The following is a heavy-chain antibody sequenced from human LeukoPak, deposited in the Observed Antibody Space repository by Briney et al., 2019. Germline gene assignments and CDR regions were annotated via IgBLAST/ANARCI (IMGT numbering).Heavy chain of an antibody. CDR1: GGSISIYY. V-gene: IGHV4-59*08. J-gene: IGHJ4*02. Sequence: SETLSLTCTVFGGSISIYYWSWIRQPPGKGLVWIGYIYYSGNTNYNPSLKSRVTISVDTSKNQFSLKLSSVTAADTAMYYCARLNSGYDSDYFDYWGQGTLVTVSS. CDR2: IYYSGNT. CDR3: ARLNSGYDSDYFDY. D-gene: IGHD5-12*01.